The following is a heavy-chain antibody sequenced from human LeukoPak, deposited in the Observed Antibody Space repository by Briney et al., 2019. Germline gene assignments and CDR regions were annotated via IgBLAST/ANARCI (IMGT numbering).Heavy chain of an antibody. J-gene: IGHJ5*02. CDR3: ARDHYYYDSSGPLGANWFDP. CDR1: GGSISSYY. D-gene: IGHD3-22*01. V-gene: IGHV4-59*12. Sequence: PSETLSLTCTVSGGSISSYYWSWIRQPPGKGLEWIGYIYYSGSTYYNPSLKSRVTISVDTSKNQFSLKLSSVTAADTAVYYCARDHYYYDSSGPLGANWFDPWGQETLVTVSS. CDR2: IYYSGST.